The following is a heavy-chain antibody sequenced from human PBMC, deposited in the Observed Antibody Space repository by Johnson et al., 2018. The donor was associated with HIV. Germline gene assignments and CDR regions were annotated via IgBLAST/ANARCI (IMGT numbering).Heavy chain of an antibody. Sequence: QVQLVESGGGVVQPGGSLRLSCAASGFTFSSYGMHWVRQAPCKGLEWVAFIRYDGSNKYYADSVKGRFTISRDNSKNTLYLQMNSLRAEDTAVYYCARDDILGAFDIWGQGTMVTVSS. CDR1: GFTFSSYG. D-gene: IGHD2-15*01. V-gene: IGHV3-30*02. CDR3: ARDDILGAFDI. J-gene: IGHJ3*02. CDR2: IRYDGSNK.